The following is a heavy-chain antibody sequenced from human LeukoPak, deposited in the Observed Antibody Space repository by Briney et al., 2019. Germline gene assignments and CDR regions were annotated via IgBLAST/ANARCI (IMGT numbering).Heavy chain of an antibody. CDR3: AREFRRLSYAFDI. J-gene: IGHJ3*02. V-gene: IGHV4-34*01. D-gene: IGHD3-16*02. CDR1: GGSLSGYY. CDR2: INHSGST. Sequence: SETLSLTCAVYGGSLSGYYWSWIRQPPGKGLEWIGEINHSGSTNYNPSLKSRVTISVDTSKNQFSLKLSSVTAADTAVYYCAREFRRLSYAFDIWGQGTMVTVSS.